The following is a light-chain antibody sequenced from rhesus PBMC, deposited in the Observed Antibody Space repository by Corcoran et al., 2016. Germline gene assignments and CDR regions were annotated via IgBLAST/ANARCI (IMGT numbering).Light chain of an antibody. J-gene: IGKJ4*01. CDR2: KAA. Sequence: DIQMTQSPSSLSASVGDTVTITCRASQNINSWLDWYQQKPGKAPNLLIYKAASLQIGVPSRFSGSGSGTDFTLTISSLPPEAFATYYCLQYNGSPLTFGGGANVELK. V-gene: IGKV1-22*01. CDR1: QNINSW. CDR3: LQYNGSPLT.